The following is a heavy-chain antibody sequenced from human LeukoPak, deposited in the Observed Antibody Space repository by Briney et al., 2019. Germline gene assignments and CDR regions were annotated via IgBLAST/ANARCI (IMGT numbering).Heavy chain of an antibody. V-gene: IGHV3-53*01. CDR1: DLTVTRKY. J-gene: IGHJ4*02. Sequence: PGGSLRLSCTATDLTVTRKYMLWVRQPPGKGLEWVSLIFSNGDTNYTASVMGRLTISRDTSRNTVSLQMTCLTAADTAMYYCARDQLKYWGQGTLVTVSS. CDR3: ARDQLKY. CDR2: IFSNGDT.